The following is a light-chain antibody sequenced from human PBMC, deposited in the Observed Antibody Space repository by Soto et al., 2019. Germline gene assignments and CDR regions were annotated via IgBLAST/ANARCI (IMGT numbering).Light chain of an antibody. Sequence: EIVLTQSPGTLYLSPGERATLSCRASQSVSSSYLAWYQQKPGQAPRLLIYGASSRATGIPDRFSGSGSGTDFTLTISRLEPEDLAVYYCPQYGSSRTFGQGTKVEIK. CDR3: PQYGSSRT. CDR1: QSVSSSY. V-gene: IGKV3-20*01. CDR2: GAS. J-gene: IGKJ1*01.